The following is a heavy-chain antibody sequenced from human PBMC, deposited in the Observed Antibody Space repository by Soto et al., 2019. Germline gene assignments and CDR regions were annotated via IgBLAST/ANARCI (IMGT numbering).Heavy chain of an antibody. V-gene: IGHV3-66*01. D-gene: IGHD6-6*01. CDR1: GFTVSSNY. Sequence: VQLVESGGGLVQPGGSLRLSCAASGFTVSSNYMSWVRQAPGKGLEWVSIIYGGGSTYYADSVKGRFTISRDNSENTLYLQMNSLRAEDTAVYYCARDLYSSSYYWGQGTLVTVSP. CDR3: ARDLYSSSYY. J-gene: IGHJ4*02. CDR2: IYGGGST.